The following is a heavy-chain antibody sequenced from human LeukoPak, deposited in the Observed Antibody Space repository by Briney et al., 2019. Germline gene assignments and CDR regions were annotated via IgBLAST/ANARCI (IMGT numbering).Heavy chain of an antibody. CDR2: IWFDGSEQ. Sequence: GGSLRLSCAASGFTFSTYAIHWVRQAPGKGLEWVAVIWFDGSEQYYADSVKGRFIISRDNSKSTSNLQLNSLRAEDTAVYYCARDRVAARLRPDAFDIWGQGTMVTVSS. CDR1: GFTFSTYA. J-gene: IGHJ3*02. CDR3: ARDRVAARLRPDAFDI. V-gene: IGHV3-33*01. D-gene: IGHD6-6*01.